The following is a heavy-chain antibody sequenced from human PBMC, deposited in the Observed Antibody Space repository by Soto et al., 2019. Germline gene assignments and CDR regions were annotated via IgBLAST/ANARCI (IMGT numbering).Heavy chain of an antibody. V-gene: IGHV1-8*02. CDR1: GYNFYSFD. J-gene: IGHJ4*02. CDR2: MNPKSGNT. CDR3: VGGNFRY. Sequence: GASVKVSCKASGYNFYSFDIYWVRQATGHGLEWMGWMNPKSGNTGYAQELRGRVTMTRNTSNSTAYMGLTSLTSDDTGVYYCVGGNFRYWGQGTLVTVSS.